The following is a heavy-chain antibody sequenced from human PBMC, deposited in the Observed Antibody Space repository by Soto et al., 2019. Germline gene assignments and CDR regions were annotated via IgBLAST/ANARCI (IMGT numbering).Heavy chain of an antibody. D-gene: IGHD3-22*01. V-gene: IGHV3-23*04. J-gene: IGHJ3*01. CDR1: GFTFSDYA. Sequence: EVQLVESGGGPVRPGGSLRLSCAASGFTFSDYAMTWVRQAPGKGLEWVSSISDSGSTTYYADSVKGRFTISRDNSNNTLYLQMNTLRAEDTAVYYCAKHQIAMIVVKIYFGAWGQGTTVTVSS. CDR3: AKHQIAMIVVKIYFGA. CDR2: ISDSGSTT.